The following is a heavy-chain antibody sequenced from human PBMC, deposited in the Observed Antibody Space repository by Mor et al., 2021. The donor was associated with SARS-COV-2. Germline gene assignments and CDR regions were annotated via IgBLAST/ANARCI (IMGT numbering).Heavy chain of an antibody. V-gene: IGHV4-39*01. J-gene: IGHJ4*02. Sequence: PSLKSRVTISVDTSKNQFSLKLSSVTAADTAVYYCARLSLWSGYYYFDYWGQGTLVTVSS. CDR3: ARLSLWSGYYYFDY. D-gene: IGHD3-3*01.